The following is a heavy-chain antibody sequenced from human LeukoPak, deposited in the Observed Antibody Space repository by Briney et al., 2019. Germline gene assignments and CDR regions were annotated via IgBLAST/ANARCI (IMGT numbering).Heavy chain of an antibody. CDR2: IKQDGSEK. CDR3: ARDRGSSWYRGLGY. D-gene: IGHD6-13*01. CDR1: GFTFSSYW. J-gene: IGHJ4*02. Sequence: PGGSLRPSCAASGFTFSSYWMSWVRQAPGKGLEWVANIKQDGSEKYYVDSVKGRFTISRDNAKNSLYLQMNSLRAEDTAVYYCARDRGSSWYRGLGYWGQGTLVNVSS. V-gene: IGHV3-7*01.